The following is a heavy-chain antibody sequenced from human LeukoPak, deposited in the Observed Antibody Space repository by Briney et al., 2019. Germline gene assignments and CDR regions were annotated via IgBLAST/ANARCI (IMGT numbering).Heavy chain of an antibody. CDR2: INHSGST. V-gene: IGHV4-34*01. Sequence: SETLSLTCAVYGGSFSGYYWSWIRQPPGKGLEWIGEINHSGSTNYNPSLKSRVTISVDTSKNQFSLKLSSVTAADTAMYYCARSLPPPYGSGTRNYMDVWGKGTTVTVSS. J-gene: IGHJ6*03. D-gene: IGHD3-10*01. CDR1: GGSFSGYY. CDR3: ARSLPPPYGSGTRNYMDV.